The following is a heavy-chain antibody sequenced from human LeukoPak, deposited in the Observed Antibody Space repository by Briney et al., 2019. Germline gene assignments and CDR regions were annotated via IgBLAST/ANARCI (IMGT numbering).Heavy chain of an antibody. J-gene: IGHJ6*02. CDR2: ISNSGGST. D-gene: IGHD3-3*01. CDR3: AKAISPRLNYYYGMDV. CDR1: GFTFSSFA. V-gene: IGHV3-23*01. Sequence: GGSLRLSCAASGFTFSSFAMSWVRQAPEKGLEWVSGISNSGGSTYYADSVKGRFTISRDNSKNRLYLQMNSLRADDTAVYYCAKAISPRLNYYYGMDVWGQGTTVTVSS.